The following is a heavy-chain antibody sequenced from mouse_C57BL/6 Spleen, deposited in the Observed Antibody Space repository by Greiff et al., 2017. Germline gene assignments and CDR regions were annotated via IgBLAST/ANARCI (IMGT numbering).Heavy chain of an antibody. V-gene: IGHV1-5*01. J-gene: IGHJ2*01. CDR2: IYPGNSDT. CDR1: GYTFTSYR. Sequence: EVQLQQSGTVLARPGASVKMSCKTSGYTFTSYRMHWVKQRPGQGLEWIGAIYPGNSDTSYNQKFKGKAKLTAVTSASTAYMELSSLTNEDSAVYYCTREDNGGVYFDYWGQGTTLTVSS. D-gene: IGHD3-2*01. CDR3: TREDNGGVYFDY.